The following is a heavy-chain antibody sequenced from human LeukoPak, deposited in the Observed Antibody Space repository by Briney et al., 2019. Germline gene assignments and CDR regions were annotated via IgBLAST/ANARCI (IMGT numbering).Heavy chain of an antibody. V-gene: IGHV1-18*04. J-gene: IGHJ4*02. D-gene: IGHD3-10*01. CDR3: AAGAYYYGSGSYYSTNDY. CDR2: ISAYNGNT. Sequence: ATVKVSCKASGYTFTSYGIRWVRQAPGQGLEWMGWISAYNGNTSYAQKLQGRVTMTTDTSTSTAYMELRSLRSDDTAVYYCAAGAYYYGSGSYYSTNDYWGQGTLVTVSS. CDR1: GYTFTSYG.